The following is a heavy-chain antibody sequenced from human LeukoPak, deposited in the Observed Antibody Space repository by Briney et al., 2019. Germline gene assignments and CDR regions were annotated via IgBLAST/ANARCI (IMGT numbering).Heavy chain of an antibody. CDR2: INPNGGGT. D-gene: IGHD6-19*01. CDR1: GGTFSSYA. J-gene: IGHJ4*02. V-gene: IGHV1-2*02. CDR3: ARDTPYSSGWYDSAD. Sequence: ASVKVSCKASGGTFSSYAISWVRQAPGQGLELMGWINPNGGGTNYAQKFQGRVTMTRDTSISTAYMELSRLRSDDTAVYYCARDTPYSSGWYDSADWGQGTLVTVSS.